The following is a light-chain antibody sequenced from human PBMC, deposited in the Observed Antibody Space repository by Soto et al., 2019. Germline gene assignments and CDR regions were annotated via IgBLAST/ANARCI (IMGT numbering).Light chain of an antibody. CDR2: DAS. CDR3: QQRSNWPPIT. J-gene: IGKJ5*01. Sequence: EILLTQSPSTLALSPGERATLSCRASQNVSSYLAWYQQKPGQAPRLLIYDASNRATGIPARFSGSGSGTDFTLTISSLEHEDFAVYYCQQRSNWPPITFGQGTRLEIK. CDR1: QNVSSY. V-gene: IGKV3-11*01.